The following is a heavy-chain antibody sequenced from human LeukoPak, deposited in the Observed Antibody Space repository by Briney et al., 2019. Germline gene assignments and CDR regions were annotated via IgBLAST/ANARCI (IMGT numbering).Heavy chain of an antibody. D-gene: IGHD3-22*01. Sequence: PGGSLRLSCAASGFTFSDYYMSWIRQAPGRGLEWVSYISSSGSTIYYADSVKGRFTISRDNAKNSLYLQMNSLRAEDTAVYYCARDRHYYDSSGYWVDAFDIWGQGTMVTVSS. J-gene: IGHJ3*02. CDR1: GFTFSDYY. V-gene: IGHV3-11*04. CDR3: ARDRHYYDSSGYWVDAFDI. CDR2: ISSSGSTI.